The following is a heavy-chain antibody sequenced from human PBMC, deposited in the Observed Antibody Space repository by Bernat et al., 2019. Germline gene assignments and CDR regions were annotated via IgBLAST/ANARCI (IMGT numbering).Heavy chain of an antibody. D-gene: IGHD5-12*01. Sequence: EVQLVESGGGLVQPGRSLRLSCAASGFTFDDYAMHWVRQAPGKGLEWVSGISWNSGSIGYADSVKGRFTISRDNAKNSLYLQMNSLRAEDTALYSCAKGYGPYYCYYMDVWGKGTTVTVSS. CDR3: AKGYGPYYCYYMDV. V-gene: IGHV3-9*01. J-gene: IGHJ6*03. CDR1: GFTFDDYA. CDR2: ISWNSGSI.